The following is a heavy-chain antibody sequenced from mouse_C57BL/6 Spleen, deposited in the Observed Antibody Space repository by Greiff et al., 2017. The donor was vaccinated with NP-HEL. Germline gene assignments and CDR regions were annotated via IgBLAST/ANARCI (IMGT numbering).Heavy chain of an antibody. D-gene: IGHD2-3*01. V-gene: IGHV1-54*01. CDR1: GYAFTNYL. CDR3: ARAEWLLGYFDV. J-gene: IGHJ1*03. CDR2: INPGSGGT. Sequence: QVQLQQSGAELVRPGTSVKVSCKASGYAFTNYLIEWVKQRPGQGLEWIGVINPGSGGTNYNEKFKGKATLTADKSSSTAYMQLSSLTSEDSAVYFCARAEWLLGYFDVWGTGTTVTVSS.